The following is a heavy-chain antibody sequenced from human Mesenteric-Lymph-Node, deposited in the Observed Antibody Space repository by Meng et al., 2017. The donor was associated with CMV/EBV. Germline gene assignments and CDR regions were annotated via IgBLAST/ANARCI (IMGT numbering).Heavy chain of an antibody. D-gene: IGHD4-11*01. CDR3: AKATDFDY. Sequence: GGSLRLSCAASGFTFNTYYMSWVRQAAGKGLEWVSGIRGDDGSTFYAGSVKGRFTISRDNSKNTLYLQMNSLRAEDTAVYYCAKATDFDYWGQGTLVTVSS. V-gene: IGHV3-23*01. J-gene: IGHJ4*02. CDR2: IRGDDGST. CDR1: GFTFNTYY.